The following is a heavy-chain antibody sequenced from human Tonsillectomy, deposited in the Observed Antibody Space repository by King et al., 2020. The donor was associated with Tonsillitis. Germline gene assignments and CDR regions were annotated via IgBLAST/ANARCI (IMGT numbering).Heavy chain of an antibody. V-gene: IGHV4-59*01. CDR2: SSYTGST. CDR3: ARAQAMDV. CDR1: GGSISSYY. Sequence: VQLQESGPGLVKPSETLSLTCTVSGGSISSYYWGWIRQPPGKGLEWIWYSSYTGSTNYNPSLKSRVTISVDTSKNPFSLKLSSVTAADTAVYYCARAQAMDVWGKGTTVTVSS. J-gene: IGHJ6*04.